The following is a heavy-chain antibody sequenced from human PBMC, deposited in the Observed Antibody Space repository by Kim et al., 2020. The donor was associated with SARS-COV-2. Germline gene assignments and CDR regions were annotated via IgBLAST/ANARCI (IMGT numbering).Heavy chain of an antibody. J-gene: IGHJ4*02. D-gene: IGHD4-17*01. CDR3: AREWVGWGIVVTSARPFDS. V-gene: IGHV3-21*06. Sequence: KGRFTISRDNAKNALYLQMNSLRVEDTAVYFCAREWVGWGIVVTSARPFDSWGQGTRVTVSS.